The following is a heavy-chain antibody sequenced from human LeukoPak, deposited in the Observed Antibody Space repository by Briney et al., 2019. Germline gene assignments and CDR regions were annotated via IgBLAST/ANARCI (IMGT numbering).Heavy chain of an antibody. J-gene: IGHJ4*02. Sequence: SQALSLTCAISGDSVSSNSAAWNWIRQSPSRGLEWLGRTYYRSKWYNDYAVSVKSRITINPDTSKNQFSLQLNSVTPEDTAVYYCAGAEYSSSWYRYPNYHFDYWGQGTLVTVSS. V-gene: IGHV6-1*01. D-gene: IGHD6-13*01. CDR1: GDSVSSNSAA. CDR3: AGAEYSSSWYRYPNYHFDY. CDR2: TYYRSKWYN.